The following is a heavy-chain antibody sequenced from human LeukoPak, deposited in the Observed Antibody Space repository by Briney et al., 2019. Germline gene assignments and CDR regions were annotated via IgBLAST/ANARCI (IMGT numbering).Heavy chain of an antibody. D-gene: IGHD3-22*01. CDR2: IKPKSGGT. CDR1: GYTFTGYY. Sequence: SVKVSCKASGYTFTGYYMHWVRQAPGQGLEWMVRIKPKSGGTNYAQKFQGRVTMTRDSSISTAYMELSRLRSDDTAVYYCARGRYYYDSSLSAAREINWFDPWGQGTLVTVSS. J-gene: IGHJ5*02. CDR3: ARGRYYYDSSLSAAREINWFDP. V-gene: IGHV1-2*06.